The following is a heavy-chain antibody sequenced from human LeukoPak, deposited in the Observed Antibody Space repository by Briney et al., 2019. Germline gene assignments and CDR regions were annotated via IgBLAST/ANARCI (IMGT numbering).Heavy chain of an antibody. CDR3: ARERAAADGLAFDI. CDR1: GFTFSSYW. J-gene: IGHJ3*02. Sequence: PGGSLRLSCAASGFTFSSYWMNWDRQAPGKGLEWVSSISSSSSYIYYADSVKGRFTISRDNAKNSLYLQMNSLRAEDMAVYYCARERAAADGLAFDIWGQGTMVTVSS. CDR2: ISSSSSYI. V-gene: IGHV3-21*01. D-gene: IGHD6-13*01.